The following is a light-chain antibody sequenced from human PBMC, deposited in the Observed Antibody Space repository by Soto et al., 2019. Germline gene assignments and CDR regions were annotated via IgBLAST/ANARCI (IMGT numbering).Light chain of an antibody. J-gene: IGKJ1*01. CDR1: QSISSW. Sequence: DIQMTQSPSTLSASVGDRVTITCRASQSISSWLAWYQQKPGKAPNLLIYKASSLESGVPSRFSSSASGTEFTLTISSLRPDDFATYYFQQYNSDPRTFGQGTKVEIK. V-gene: IGKV1-5*03. CDR2: KAS. CDR3: QQYNSDPRT.